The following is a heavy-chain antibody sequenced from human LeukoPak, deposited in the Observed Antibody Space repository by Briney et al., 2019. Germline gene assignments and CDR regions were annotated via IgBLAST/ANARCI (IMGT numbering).Heavy chain of an antibody. J-gene: IGHJ5*02. Sequence: GGSLRLSCKGSGYSFTAYWISWGRQMPGQRLESRGGIETSDTYTNYSPSFPCNVTISSDKSITTTYLQWSRPQASPPALPYCARADWNDAAPYNSYDPWGQGPLVTVSA. CDR2: IETSDTYT. CDR3: ARADWNDAAPYNSYDP. D-gene: IGHD1-1*01. CDR1: GYSFTAYW. V-gene: IGHV5-10-1*01.